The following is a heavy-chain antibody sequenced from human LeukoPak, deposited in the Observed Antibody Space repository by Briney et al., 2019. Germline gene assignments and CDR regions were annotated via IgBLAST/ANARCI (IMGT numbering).Heavy chain of an antibody. Sequence: GGSLRLSCAASGFTFNNHVMHWVRQAPGKGLEWVAVISSDGSLKYYADSVKGRFTISRDNSKNMVYLQMSSLKAEDTAIYYCAKDIRRGYNYGYDQFAYWGQGILVTVSS. V-gene: IGHV3-30*04. CDR3: AKDIRRGYNYGYDQFAY. J-gene: IGHJ4*02. D-gene: IGHD5-18*01. CDR1: GFTFNNHV. CDR2: ISSDGSLK.